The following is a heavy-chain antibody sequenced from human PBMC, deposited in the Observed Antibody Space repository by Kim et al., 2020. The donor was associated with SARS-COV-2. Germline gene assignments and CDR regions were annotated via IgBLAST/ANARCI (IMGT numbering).Heavy chain of an antibody. V-gene: IGHV4-59*13. Sequence: SETLSLTCTVSGGSISSYYWSWIRQPPGKGLEWIGYIYYSGSTNYNPSLKSRVTISVDTSKNQFSLKLSSVTAADTAVYYCARVIGQDFDWLSHNWFDPWGQGTLVTVSS. CDR2: IYYSGST. CDR3: ARVIGQDFDWLSHNWFDP. CDR1: GGSISSYY. D-gene: IGHD3-9*01. J-gene: IGHJ5*02.